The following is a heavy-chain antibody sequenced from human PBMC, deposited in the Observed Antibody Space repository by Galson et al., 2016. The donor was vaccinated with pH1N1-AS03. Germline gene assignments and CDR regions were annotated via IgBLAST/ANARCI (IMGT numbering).Heavy chain of an antibody. CDR3: AKGQLGILFYGIHV. CDR2: LSSRGDDA. D-gene: IGHD7-27*01. Sequence: SLRLSCAASGFTFSTYSMAWVRQAPGKELEWVSALSSRGDDAYYADSVKGRFTISRDNSMNTLYLQMHGLKAEDTAVYYCAKGQLGILFYGIHVWGQGTTVIVSS. CDR1: GFTFSTYS. V-gene: IGHV3-23*01. J-gene: IGHJ6*02.